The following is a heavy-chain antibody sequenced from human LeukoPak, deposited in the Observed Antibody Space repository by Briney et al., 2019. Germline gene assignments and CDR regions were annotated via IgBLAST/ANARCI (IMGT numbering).Heavy chain of an antibody. CDR3: AYGRTGVAHKNGFYYGMDV. D-gene: IGHD6-19*01. CDR1: GFTFSSYA. V-gene: IGHV3-21*01. CDR2: ISSSSSYR. J-gene: IGHJ6*02. Sequence: GGSLRLSCAASGFTFSSYAMNWVRQTPGKGLEWVSSISSSSSYRHYADSVKSRFTISRDNAKNSLYLQMSTLRAEDTAIYYCAYGRTGVAHKNGFYYGMDVWGQGTTVTVSS.